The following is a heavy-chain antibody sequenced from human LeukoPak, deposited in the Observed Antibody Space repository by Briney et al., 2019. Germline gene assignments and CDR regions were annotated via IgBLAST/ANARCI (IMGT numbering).Heavy chain of an antibody. Sequence: PGRSLRLSCAASGFTFDDHAMHWVRQAPGKGLEWVSGLSWNSGSIDYADSVKGRFTISRDNAKNSLYLQMNSLRAEDTALYYCAKDGHSSSWYGSYNWFDPWGQGTLVTVSS. CDR1: GFTFDDHA. V-gene: IGHV3-9*01. J-gene: IGHJ5*02. CDR3: AKDGHSSSWYGSYNWFDP. D-gene: IGHD6-13*01. CDR2: LSWNSGSI.